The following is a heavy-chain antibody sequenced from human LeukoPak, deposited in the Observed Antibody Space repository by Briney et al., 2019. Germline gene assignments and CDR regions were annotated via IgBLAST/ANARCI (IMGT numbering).Heavy chain of an antibody. CDR2: LNWDDDK. CDR3: AHSNYDILTGYPSLDYYYGMDV. J-gene: IGHJ6*04. D-gene: IGHD3-9*01. Sequence: SGPTLVKPTQPLTLTCTFSGFSLSTSGVGAGWIRQPPGKALEWLALLNWDDDKRYSPSLKSRLTITKDTSKNQVVLTMTNMDPVDTATYYCAHSNYDILTGYPSLDYYYGMDVWGKGTTVTVSS. V-gene: IGHV2-5*02. CDR1: GFSLSTSGVG.